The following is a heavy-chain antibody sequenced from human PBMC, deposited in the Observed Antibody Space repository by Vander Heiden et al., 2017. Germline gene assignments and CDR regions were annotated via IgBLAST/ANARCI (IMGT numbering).Heavy chain of an antibody. CDR3: LSAFHM. CDR2: IKSESDGGTI. Sequence: EARLLVSGGDVVQPGGSLILSCGASGITCTSAWMTGVRQAPGKGLEWVGRIKSESDGGTIDYAASVKGRFIISRDDSKTTLYLQMNSLQTEDTAVYYCLSAFHMWGQGTMVTVSS. V-gene: IGHV3-15*01. J-gene: IGHJ3*02. CDR1: GITCTSAW.